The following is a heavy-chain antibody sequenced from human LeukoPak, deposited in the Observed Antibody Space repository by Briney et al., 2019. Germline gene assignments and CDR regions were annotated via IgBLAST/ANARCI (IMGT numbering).Heavy chain of an antibody. Sequence: PSETLSLTCTVSGGSISSYHWSWIRQPPGKGLEWIGYIYYSGSTNYNPSLKSRVTISVDTSKNQFSLKLSSVTAADTAVYYCARDNAADSSGYYYSAFDIWGQGTMVTVSS. D-gene: IGHD3-22*01. CDR3: ARDNAADSSGYYYSAFDI. CDR2: IYYSGST. V-gene: IGHV4-59*01. J-gene: IGHJ3*02. CDR1: GGSISSYH.